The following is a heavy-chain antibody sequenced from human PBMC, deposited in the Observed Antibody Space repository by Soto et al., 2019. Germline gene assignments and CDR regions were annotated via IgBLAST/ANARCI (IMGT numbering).Heavy chain of an antibody. CDR3: ACHYYGSGSYYNAFDI. CDR2: INPSGGST. V-gene: IGHV1-46*01. D-gene: IGHD3-10*01. Sequence: ASVKVSCKASGYTFTSYYMHWVRQAPGQGLEWMGIINPSGGSTSYAQKFQGRVTMTRDTSTSTVYMELSSLRSEDAAVYYCACHYYGSGSYYNAFDIWGQGTMVTVSS. CDR1: GYTFTSYY. J-gene: IGHJ3*02.